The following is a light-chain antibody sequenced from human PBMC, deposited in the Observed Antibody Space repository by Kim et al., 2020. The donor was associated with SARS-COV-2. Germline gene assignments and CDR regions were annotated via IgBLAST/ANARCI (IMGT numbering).Light chain of an antibody. V-gene: IGLV2-14*03. CDR3: ASYTTSDTWV. J-gene: IGLJ3*02. Sequence: QSALTQPASESGSPGQSITIYCTGSSSDVGAYDFVSWYQQYPGKAPKVMIYGVKKRPSWVSYRFSGSKSGSTASLTISGLRAEDEADYYCASYTTSDTWVFGGGTQLTVL. CDR1: SSDVGAYDF. CDR2: GVK.